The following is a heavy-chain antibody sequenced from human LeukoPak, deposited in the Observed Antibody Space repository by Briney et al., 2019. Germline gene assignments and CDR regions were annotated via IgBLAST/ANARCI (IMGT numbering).Heavy chain of an antibody. Sequence: SVKVSCKASGGTFSSYAISWVRQAPGQGLEWMGGIIPIFGTANYAQKFQGRVTITADESTSTAYMELSSLRSEDTPVYYCARTPPGGDCSGGSCYKDCFDPGGQGTLVPVSS. CDR3: ARTPPGGDCSGGSCYKDCFDP. CDR1: GGTFSSYA. V-gene: IGHV1-69*01. CDR2: IIPIFGTA. J-gene: IGHJ5*02. D-gene: IGHD2-15*01.